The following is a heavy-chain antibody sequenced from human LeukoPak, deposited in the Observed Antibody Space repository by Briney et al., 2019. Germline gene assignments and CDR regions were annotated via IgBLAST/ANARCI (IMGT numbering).Heavy chain of an antibody. CDR2: FDPEDGER. CDR3: ASESIVLKVYADGKAFDV. J-gene: IGHJ3*01. Sequence: ASVKVSCKVSGYSLSELPMHWVRQAPGKGLEWMGGFDPEDGERIYAQKFQGRITMAEDTSTDTAYMELKRLRSEDTAVYYCASESIVLKVYADGKAFDVWGQGTMVTVSS. V-gene: IGHV1-24*01. D-gene: IGHD2-8*01. CDR1: GYSLSELP.